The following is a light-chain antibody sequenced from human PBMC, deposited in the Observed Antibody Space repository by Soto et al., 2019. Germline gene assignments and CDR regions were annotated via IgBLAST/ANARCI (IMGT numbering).Light chain of an antibody. Sequence: QSVLTQPPSASGTPGQRVTIACSGSSSNIGGNYVYWYQKLPGTAPKVLIYRNNERPSGVPDRFSGSKSGTSASLAISGLLSEDEADYYCAAWDDRLKVVFGGGTKLTVL. CDR1: SSNIGGNY. CDR3: AAWDDRLKVV. CDR2: RNN. V-gene: IGLV1-47*01. J-gene: IGLJ2*01.